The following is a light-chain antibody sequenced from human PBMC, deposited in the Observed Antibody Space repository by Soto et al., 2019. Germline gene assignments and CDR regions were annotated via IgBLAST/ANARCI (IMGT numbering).Light chain of an antibody. CDR2: AAS. V-gene: IGKV1-8*01. CDR3: QQYYSYPSP. CDR1: QGISSY. J-gene: IGKJ1*01. Sequence: AIRMTQSPSTLSASTGDRVTITCRASQGISSYLAWYQQKPGKAPKLLIYAASTLPSGVPARFSGSGSGTDFTLTISCLQSEDFATYYCQQYYSYPSPFGQGTKVEIK.